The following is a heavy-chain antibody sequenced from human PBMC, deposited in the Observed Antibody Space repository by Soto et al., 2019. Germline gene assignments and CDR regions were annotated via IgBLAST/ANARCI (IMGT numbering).Heavy chain of an antibody. CDR1: GGTFSSYA. V-gene: IGHV1-69*06. J-gene: IGHJ6*02. Sequence: AASVKVSCKASGGTFSSYAISWVRQAPGQGLEWMGGIIPIFGTANYAQKFQGRVTITADKSTSTAYMELSSLRSEDTAVYYCARANRLGIINYYYGMDVWGQGTTVTVSS. CDR3: ARANRLGIINYYYGMDV. CDR2: IIPIFGTA. D-gene: IGHD7-27*01.